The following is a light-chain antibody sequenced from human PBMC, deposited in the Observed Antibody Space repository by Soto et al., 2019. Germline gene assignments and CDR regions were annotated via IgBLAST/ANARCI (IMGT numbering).Light chain of an antibody. CDR3: QQHDSFSIP. V-gene: IGKV1-5*03. CDR1: RKINKG. Sequence: DIKMTQSPSTLSASIGDRVTINCRASRKINKGLAWYHQKPGKAPKLLIYKASSLESGVPSRFSGSGSGTEFSITIPSQLAADFATYYCQQHDSFSIPLAQGTRLEIK. J-gene: IGKJ5*01. CDR2: KAS.